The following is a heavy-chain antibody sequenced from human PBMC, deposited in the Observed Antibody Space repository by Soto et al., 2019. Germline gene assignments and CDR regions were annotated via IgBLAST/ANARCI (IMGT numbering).Heavy chain of an antibody. Sequence: EVQLLESGGGLVQPGGSLRLSCAASGFTFSSYAMSWVRQAPGKGLEWVSAISGSGGSTYYADSVKGRFTISRDNSKNTLYLQMNSLRAEDTAVYYCAKDQYSSGWLVEYFQHWGQGTLVTVSS. CDR1: GFTFSSYA. CDR3: AKDQYSSGWLVEYFQH. J-gene: IGHJ1*01. CDR2: ISGSGGST. V-gene: IGHV3-23*01. D-gene: IGHD6-19*01.